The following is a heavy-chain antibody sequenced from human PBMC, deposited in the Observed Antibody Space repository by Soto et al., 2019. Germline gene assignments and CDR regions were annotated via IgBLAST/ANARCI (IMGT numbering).Heavy chain of an antibody. J-gene: IGHJ4*02. Sequence: EVQLVESGGGLVKPGGSLRLSCAASGFSFSNAWMSWVRQAPGQGLEWVGRIISKTDGGATDYAAPVKGRFTISRDDSRNTLYLQMNSLRTDDTAVYYCTAGYGSTDFDFWGQGTLVTVSS. CDR3: TAGYGSTDFDF. V-gene: IGHV3-15*01. CDR2: IISKTDGGAT. D-gene: IGHD5-18*01. CDR1: GFSFSNAW.